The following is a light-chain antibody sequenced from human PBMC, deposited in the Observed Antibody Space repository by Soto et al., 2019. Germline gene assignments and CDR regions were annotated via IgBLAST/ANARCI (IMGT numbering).Light chain of an antibody. Sequence: MTQSPGTVSVSLGESATLSCRASQSVSSNLAWYQQKPGQAPRLLIYGASTRATGIPARFSGSGSGTEFTLTISSLQSEDFAVYYCQQYNNWPPGTFGQGTKVDIK. V-gene: IGKV3-15*01. J-gene: IGKJ1*01. CDR1: QSVSSN. CDR2: GAS. CDR3: QQYNNWPPGT.